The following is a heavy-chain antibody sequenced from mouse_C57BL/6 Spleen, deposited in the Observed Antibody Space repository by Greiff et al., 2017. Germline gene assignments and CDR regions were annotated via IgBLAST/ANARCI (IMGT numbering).Heavy chain of an antibody. CDR1: GYTFTDHI. CDR3: GRGGGYSYWYFDV. CDR2: IYPVSGET. V-gene: IGHV1-11*01. Sequence: LVESGAELASPGASVTLSCKASGYTFTDHIMNWVKKRPGQGLEWIGRIYPVSGETNYNQKFMGKATFAVDRSSSTVYMVLNSLTSEDPAVYYCGRGGGYSYWYFDVWGTGTTVTVSS. J-gene: IGHJ1*03. D-gene: IGHD2-2*01.